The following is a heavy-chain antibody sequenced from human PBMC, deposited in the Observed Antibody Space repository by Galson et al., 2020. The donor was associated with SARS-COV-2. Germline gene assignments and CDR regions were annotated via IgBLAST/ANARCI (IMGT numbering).Heavy chain of an antibody. J-gene: IGHJ4*02. Sequence: ASVKVSCKASGYTFTGYHMHWVRQAPGQGLEWMGWISGYNGDTILAQKLQGRVTMTTDTSTSTVYMELRSLISDDTAVYYCARDIYDSSGYQMGYWGQGTLVTVSS. CDR2: ISGYNGDT. D-gene: IGHD3-22*01. V-gene: IGHV1-18*01. CDR3: ARDIYDSSGYQMGY. CDR1: GYTFTGYH.